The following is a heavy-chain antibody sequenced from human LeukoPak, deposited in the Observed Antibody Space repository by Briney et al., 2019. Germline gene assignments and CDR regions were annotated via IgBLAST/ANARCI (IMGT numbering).Heavy chain of an antibody. D-gene: IGHD3-10*01. J-gene: IGHJ6*03. V-gene: IGHV3-30*02. CDR1: GFTFSSYG. CDR2: IRYDGSNK. Sequence: GGSLRLSCAASGFTFSSYGMHWVRQAPGKGLEWVAFIRYDGSNKYYADSVKGRFTISRDNSKNTLYLQMNSLRAEDTAVYYCAKALGPGSVGYYYYYMDVWGKGTTVTVSS. CDR3: AKALGPGSVGYYYYYMDV.